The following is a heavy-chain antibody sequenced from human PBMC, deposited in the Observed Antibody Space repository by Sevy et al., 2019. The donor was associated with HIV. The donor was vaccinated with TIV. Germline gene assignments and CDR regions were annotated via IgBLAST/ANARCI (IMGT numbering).Heavy chain of an antibody. V-gene: IGHV3-48*01. D-gene: IGHD6-13*01. CDR1: VFTFSSYS. Sequence: GGSLRLSCAASVFTFSSYSMNWVRQAPGKGLEWVSYISSSSSTIYYADSVKGRFTISRDNAKNSLYLQMNSLRAEDTAVYYCAREQYSSSWSENYYYYGMDVWGQGTTVTVSS. J-gene: IGHJ6*02. CDR3: AREQYSSSWSENYYYYGMDV. CDR2: ISSSSSTI.